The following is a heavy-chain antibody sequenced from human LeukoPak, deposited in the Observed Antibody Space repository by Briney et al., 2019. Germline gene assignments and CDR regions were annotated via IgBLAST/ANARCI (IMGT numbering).Heavy chain of an antibody. J-gene: IGHJ4*02. V-gene: IGHV1-18*04. CDR1: GYTFTSYG. Sequence: ASVKLSCKASGYTFTSYGISWVQQAPGQGLEWMGWISAYNGNTNYAQKLQGRVTMTTDTSTSTAYMELRSLRSDDTAVYYCARDAGTYDYVWGSYRFDYWRQGTLVTVSS. CDR2: ISAYNGNT. CDR3: ARDAGTYDYVWGSYRFDY. D-gene: IGHD3-16*02.